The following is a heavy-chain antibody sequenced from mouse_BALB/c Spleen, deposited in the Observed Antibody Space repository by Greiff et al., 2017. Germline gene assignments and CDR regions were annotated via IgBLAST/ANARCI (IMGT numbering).Heavy chain of an antibody. D-gene: IGHD1-1*01. CDR3: TRDGVTTVVASMYYFDY. CDR1: GFTFSSYT. Sequence: EVQVVESGGGLVKPGGSLKLSCAASGFTFSSYTMSWVRQTPEKRLEWVATISSGGSYTYYPDSVKGRFTISRDNAKNTLYLQMSSLKSEDTAMYYCTRDGVTTVVASMYYFDYWGQGTTLTVSS. CDR2: ISSGGSYT. J-gene: IGHJ2*01. V-gene: IGHV5-6-4*01.